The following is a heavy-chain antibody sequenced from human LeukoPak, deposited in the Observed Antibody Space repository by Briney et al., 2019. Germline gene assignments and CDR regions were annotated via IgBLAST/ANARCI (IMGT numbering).Heavy chain of an antibody. CDR2: ISSNGGST. Sequence: TGGSLRLSCSASGFTFSSYAMHWVRQAPGKGLEYVSAISSNGGSTYYADSVKGRFTISRDNSKNTLYLQMSSLRAEDTAVYYCVKAGASSSWEVYYYYYGVDVWGQGTTVTVSS. CDR1: GFTFSSYA. V-gene: IGHV3-64D*09. D-gene: IGHD6-13*01. J-gene: IGHJ6*02. CDR3: VKAGASSSWEVYYYYYGVDV.